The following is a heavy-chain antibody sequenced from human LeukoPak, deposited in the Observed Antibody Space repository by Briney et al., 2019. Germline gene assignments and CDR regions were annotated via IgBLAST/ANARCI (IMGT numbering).Heavy chain of an antibody. J-gene: IGHJ4*02. CDR3: ARVMGWLQPRGWYYFDY. D-gene: IGHD5-24*01. CDR2: IIPIFGTA. CDR1: GGTFSRYA. Sequence: GASVKVSYKASGGTFSRYAISWVRQAPGQGLEWMGGIIPIFGTANYAQKFQGRVTITADESTSTAYMELSSLRSEDTAVYYCARVMGWLQPRGWYYFDYWGQGTLVTVSS. V-gene: IGHV1-69*13.